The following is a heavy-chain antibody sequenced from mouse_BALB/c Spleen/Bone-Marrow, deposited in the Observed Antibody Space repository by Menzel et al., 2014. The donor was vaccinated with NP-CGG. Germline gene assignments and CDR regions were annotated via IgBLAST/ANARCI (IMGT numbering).Heavy chain of an antibody. CDR3: ARHGFYYAMDY. Sequence: EENLVESGGGLVQPGESLKLSCESNEYEFPSHDMSWVRKTPEKRLELVAAINSDGGITNYPDTMERRFTISRDNTKKTLYLQMSSLRSEDTALYYCARHGFYYAMDYWGQGTSVTVSS. J-gene: IGHJ4*01. V-gene: IGHV5-2*01. CDR1: EYEFPSHD. CDR2: INSDGGIT.